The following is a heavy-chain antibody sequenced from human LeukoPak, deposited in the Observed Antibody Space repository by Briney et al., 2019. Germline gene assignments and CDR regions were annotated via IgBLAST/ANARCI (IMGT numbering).Heavy chain of an antibody. J-gene: IGHJ4*02. Sequence: ASVKVSCKASGYTFTSYPVHWVRQAPGQGLEWMGIINPSGGSTNHAQKFQGRVTMTRDTSTNTVYMELSSLRSDDTAVYYCARLGYCGSTSCQWGQGTLVTVSS. CDR1: GYTFTSYP. D-gene: IGHD2-2*03. CDR2: INPSGGST. V-gene: IGHV1-46*01. CDR3: ARLGYCGSTSCQ.